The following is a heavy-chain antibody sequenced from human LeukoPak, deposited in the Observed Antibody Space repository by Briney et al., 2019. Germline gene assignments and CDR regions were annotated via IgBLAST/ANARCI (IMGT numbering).Heavy chain of an antibody. V-gene: IGHV1-18*01. CDR3: ARGRLDSSSWYGADAFDI. D-gene: IGHD6-13*01. CDR1: GYTFTSYG. CDR2: ISAYNGNT. Sequence: GASVKVSCKASGYTFTSYGISWVRQAPGQGLEWRGWISAYNGNTNYAQKLQGRVTMTTDTSTSKAYMEMRSLRSDYTAVYYCARGRLDSSSWYGADAFDIWGQGTMVTVSS. J-gene: IGHJ3*02.